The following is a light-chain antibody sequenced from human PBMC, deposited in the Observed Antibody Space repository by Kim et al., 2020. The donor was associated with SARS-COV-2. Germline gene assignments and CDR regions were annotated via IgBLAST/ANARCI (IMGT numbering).Light chain of an antibody. CDR1: QSVSSSY. J-gene: IGKJ2*01. CDR3: QHYGSSLYT. V-gene: IGKV3-20*01. Sequence: WSPGERAPLPCRASQSVSSSYLAWYQQKPGQAPRLLIYGASSRATGIPDRFSGSGSGTDFTLTISRLEPEDFAVYYCQHYGSSLYTFGQGTKLEI. CDR2: GAS.